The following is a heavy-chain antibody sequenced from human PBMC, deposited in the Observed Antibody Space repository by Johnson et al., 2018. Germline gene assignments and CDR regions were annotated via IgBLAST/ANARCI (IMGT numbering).Heavy chain of an antibody. V-gene: IGHV4-61*02. CDR3: AKEDIWFPHSCDV. CDR2: IHASGST. Sequence: QVQLQESGPGLVKPSQTLSLSCSVSGDSMETSTYYWSWLRQPAGKRLEWIGRIHASGSTIYNPSLKSRVSISLNMSKNQFSRKLTAGTAADTALYYCAKEDIWFPHSCDVGGPGTMVTVS. D-gene: IGHD3-10*01. CDR1: GDSMETSTYY. J-gene: IGHJ3*01.